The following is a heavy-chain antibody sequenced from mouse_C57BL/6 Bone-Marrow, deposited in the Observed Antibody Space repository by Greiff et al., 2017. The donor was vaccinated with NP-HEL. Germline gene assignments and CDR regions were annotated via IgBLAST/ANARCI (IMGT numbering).Heavy chain of an antibody. CDR2: ISSGVSYT. Sequence: DVMLVESGGDLVKPGGSLKLSCAASGFTFSSYGMSWVRQTPDKRLEWVATISSGVSYTYYPDSVKGRFTISRDNAKNTLYLQMSSLKSEDTAMYYCARQTGTGFAYWGQGTLVTVSA. CDR1: GFTFSSYG. V-gene: IGHV5-6*02. CDR3: ARQTGTGFAY. D-gene: IGHD4-1*01. J-gene: IGHJ3*01.